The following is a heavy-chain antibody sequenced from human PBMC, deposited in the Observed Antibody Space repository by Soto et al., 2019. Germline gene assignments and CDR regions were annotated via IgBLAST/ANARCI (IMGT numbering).Heavy chain of an antibody. D-gene: IGHD4-17*01. J-gene: IGHJ4*02. Sequence: QVQLVQSGAEVKKPGASVKVSCKASGYTFTSYDMNWVRQATGQGLEWMGWMNPNSGNTGYAQKFQARVTMTGNTAVRTAYMVLSSLRSEDTAVYYCARTLDGDHVDYWGQGTLVTVSS. V-gene: IGHV1-8*01. CDR3: ARTLDGDHVDY. CDR1: GYTFTSYD. CDR2: MNPNSGNT.